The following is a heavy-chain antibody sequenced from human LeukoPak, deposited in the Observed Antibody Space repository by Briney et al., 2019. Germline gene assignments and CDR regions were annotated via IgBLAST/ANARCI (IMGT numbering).Heavy chain of an antibody. CDR3: AKKLASIRAFDI. Sequence: PGGSLRLSCAASGVTFSNHAMLWVRQAPGKGLEWVAAISGNVASTYYADSVKGRFTISRDNSKNTLWLQTNSLRAEATAISYCAKKLASIRAFDIWDQETMVTVSS. J-gene: IGHJ3*02. V-gene: IGHV3-23*01. D-gene: IGHD6-13*01. CDR2: ISGNVAST. CDR1: GVTFSNHA.